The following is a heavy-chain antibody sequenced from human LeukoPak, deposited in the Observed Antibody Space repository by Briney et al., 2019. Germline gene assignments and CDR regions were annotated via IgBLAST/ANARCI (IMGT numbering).Heavy chain of an antibody. CDR2: IIPIFGTA. V-gene: IGHV1-69*13. Sequence: GASVKVSCKASGGTFISYAISWVRQAPGQGLEWMGGIIPIFGTANYAQKFQGRVTITADESTSTDYMELRSRRSEDTAVYYCARPEISSIAAPFYYYYYGMDVWGQGTTVPVSS. J-gene: IGHJ6*02. CDR1: GGTFISYA. CDR3: ARPEISSIAAPFYYYYYGMDV. D-gene: IGHD6-6*01.